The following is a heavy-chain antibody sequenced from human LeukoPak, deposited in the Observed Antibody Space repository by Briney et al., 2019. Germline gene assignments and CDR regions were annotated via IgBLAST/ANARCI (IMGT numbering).Heavy chain of an antibody. Sequence: GASVKVSCKASGYTFTGYYMHWVRQAPGQGLEWMGWINPNSGGTNYAQKLQGRVTMTTDTSTSTAYMELRSLRSDDTAVYYCARQRGSSGWFGEWNYYYMDVWGKGTTVTISS. D-gene: IGHD3-10*01. V-gene: IGHV1-2*02. J-gene: IGHJ6*03. CDR3: ARQRGSSGWFGEWNYYYMDV. CDR1: GYTFTGYY. CDR2: INPNSGGT.